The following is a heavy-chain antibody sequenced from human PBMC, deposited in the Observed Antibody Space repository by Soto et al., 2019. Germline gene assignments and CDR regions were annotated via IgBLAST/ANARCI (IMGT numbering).Heavy chain of an antibody. V-gene: IGHV1-3*01. D-gene: IGHD4-17*01. Sequence: GASVKVSCKASGYTFTNYAMHWVRQAPGQRLEWMGWINAGNGNTKYSQKFQGRVTMTRDTSISTAYMELSSLRSEDSAVYFCARGIKYGAYSRWFDPWGQGTLVTVSS. J-gene: IGHJ5*02. CDR2: INAGNGNT. CDR3: ARGIKYGAYSRWFDP. CDR1: GYTFTNYA.